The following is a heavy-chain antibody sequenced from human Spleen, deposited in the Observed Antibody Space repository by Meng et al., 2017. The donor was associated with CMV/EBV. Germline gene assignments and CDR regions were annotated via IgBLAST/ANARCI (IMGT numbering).Heavy chain of an antibody. CDR3: ARDKNYDFWSGYYSWFDP. V-gene: IGHV1-18*01. D-gene: IGHD3-3*01. Sequence: FTTYAISWVRPAPGQGPEWMGWISAYNGNTNYARKFQGRVTMTTDTSTSTAYMGLRSLRSDDTAVYYCARDKNYDFWSGYYSWFDPWGQGTLVTVSS. J-gene: IGHJ5*02. CDR2: ISAYNGNT. CDR1: FTTYA.